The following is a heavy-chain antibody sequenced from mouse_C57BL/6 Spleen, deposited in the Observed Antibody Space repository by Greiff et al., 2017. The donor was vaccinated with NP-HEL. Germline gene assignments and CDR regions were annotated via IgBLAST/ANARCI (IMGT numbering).Heavy chain of an antibody. CDR3: ARSKVYDGYHYAMDY. Sequence: QVQLKQPGAELVRPGSSVKLSCKASGYTFTSYWMHWVKQRPIQGLEWIGNIDPSDSETHYNQKFKDKATLTVDKSSSTAYMQLSSLTSEDSAVYYCARSKVYDGYHYAMDYWGQGTSVTVSS. CDR1: GYTFTSYW. V-gene: IGHV1-52*01. J-gene: IGHJ4*01. D-gene: IGHD2-3*01. CDR2: IDPSDSET.